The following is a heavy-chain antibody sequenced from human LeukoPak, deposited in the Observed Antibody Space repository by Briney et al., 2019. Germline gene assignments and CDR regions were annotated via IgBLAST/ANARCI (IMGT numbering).Heavy chain of an antibody. CDR2: MNPNSGNT. CDR1: GYTFTSYD. J-gene: IGHJ5*02. D-gene: IGHD4-17*01. CDR3: ARRYGDYAIGWFDP. V-gene: IGHV1-8*01. Sequence: ASVKVSCKASGYTFTSYDINWVRQATGQGLEWMGWMNPNSGNTGYAQKFQGRVTMTRNTSISTAYMELSSLRSEDTAVYYSARRYGDYAIGWFDPWGQGTLVTVSS.